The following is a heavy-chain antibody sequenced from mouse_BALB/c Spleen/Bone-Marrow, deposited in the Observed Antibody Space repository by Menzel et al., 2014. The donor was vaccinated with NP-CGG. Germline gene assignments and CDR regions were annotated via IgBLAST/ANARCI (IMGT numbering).Heavy chain of an antibody. D-gene: IGHD2-4*01. CDR3: AREGSTMITTAFAY. CDR2: IWAGGST. Sequence: QVQLQQPGPGLVAPSQSLSITCTVSGFSLTSYGVHWVRQPPGKGLEWLGVIWAGGSTNYNSALMSRLSVSKDNSKSQVFLKMNSLQTDDTAMYYCAREGSTMITTAFAYWGQGTLVTVFA. CDR1: GFSLTSYG. V-gene: IGHV2-9*02. J-gene: IGHJ3*01.